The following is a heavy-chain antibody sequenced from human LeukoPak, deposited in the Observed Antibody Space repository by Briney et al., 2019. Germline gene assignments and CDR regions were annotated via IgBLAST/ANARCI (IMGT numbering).Heavy chain of an antibody. CDR2: IYYSGST. D-gene: IGHD3-22*01. CDR1: GXXXXSSXXX. J-gene: IGHJ4*02. Sequence: SEXXSXXCTXXGXXXXSSXXXXXWIRQPPGKGLEWIGSIYYSGSTYYNPSLKSRVTISVDTSKNQFSLKLSSVTAADTAVYYCARVGLRDSSGYFDYWGQGTLVTVSS. CDR3: ARVGLRDSSGYFDY. V-gene: IGHV4-39*07.